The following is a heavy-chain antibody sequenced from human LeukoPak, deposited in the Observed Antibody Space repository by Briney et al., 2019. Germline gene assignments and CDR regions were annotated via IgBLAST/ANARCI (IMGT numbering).Heavy chain of an antibody. CDR3: ATVVTMIYPPYYFDY. CDR2: MNPNSGNT. CDR1: GYTFTSSD. D-gene: IGHD3-22*01. J-gene: IGHJ4*02. V-gene: IGHV1-8*01. Sequence: ASVKVSCKASGYTFTSSDINWVRQATGQGLEWMGWMNPNSGNTGYAQKFQGRVTMTRNISISTAYMELSSLRSEDTAVYFCATVVTMIYPPYYFDYWGQGTLVTVSS.